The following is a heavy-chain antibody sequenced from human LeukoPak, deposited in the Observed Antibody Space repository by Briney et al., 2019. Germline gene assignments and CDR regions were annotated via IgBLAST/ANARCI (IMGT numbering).Heavy chain of an antibody. J-gene: IGHJ4*02. D-gene: IGHD6-6*01. V-gene: IGHV3-7*01. CDR2: IQQDGSEK. Sequence: GTSLRLSCVAPGFTFSSYWMSWVRQAPGKGLEWVANIQQDGSEKYYVDSVKGRFTISRDNAKNSLYLQMNSLRAEDTAVYYCARELGSYSSSSQGDYWGQGTLVTVSS. CDR1: GFTFSSYW. CDR3: ARELGSYSSSSQGDY.